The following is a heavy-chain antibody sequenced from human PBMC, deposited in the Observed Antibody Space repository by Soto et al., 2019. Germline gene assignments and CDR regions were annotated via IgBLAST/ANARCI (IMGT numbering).Heavy chain of an antibody. D-gene: IGHD2-8*01. V-gene: IGHV1-18*01. CDR3: AKNGQPPYYYYGMDV. CDR2: ISGYNGDT. CDR1: GYTFSRYG. Sequence: GPGAKKPGASVKVSCKASGYTFSRYGISWVRQAPGQGLEWMGWISGYNGDTKYAQKVQGRVTMTIDTSTYTAYMELRSLTSDATAIYYCAKNGQPPYYYYGMDVWGQGTTVTVSS. J-gene: IGHJ6*02.